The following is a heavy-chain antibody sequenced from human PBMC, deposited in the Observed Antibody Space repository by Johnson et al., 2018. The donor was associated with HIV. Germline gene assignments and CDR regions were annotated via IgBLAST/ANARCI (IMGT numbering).Heavy chain of an antibody. Sequence: HVQLVESGGGVVQPGRSLRLSCAVSGFTFNNYPMHWVRQAPGKGLEWVAVISHDGSNKYYADSVRGRFPISRDKSRNTLYLQMNSLRAEDTAVHYCAREGNYYDSSSHVFDIWGQGTMVTVSS. CDR3: AREGNYYDSSSHVFDI. CDR1: GFTFNNYP. CDR2: ISHDGSNK. V-gene: IGHV3-30-3*01. D-gene: IGHD3-22*01. J-gene: IGHJ3*02.